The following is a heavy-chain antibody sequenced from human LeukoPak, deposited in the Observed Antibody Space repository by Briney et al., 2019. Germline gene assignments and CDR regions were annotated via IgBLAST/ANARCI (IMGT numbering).Heavy chain of an antibody. CDR1: GFTFSSYA. D-gene: IGHD2-15*01. V-gene: IGHV3-23*01. J-gene: IGHJ4*02. CDR2: LSSGGTT. Sequence: PGGSLRLSCAAYGFTFSSYAMSWVRQAPGKGMEWVSVLSSGGTTYYADSVKGRFTISRDNSKNTLYLQMSSLRADDTAVYYCAKPIPCNGGSCHSFDYWGQGTLVTVSS. CDR3: AKPIPCNGGSCHSFDY.